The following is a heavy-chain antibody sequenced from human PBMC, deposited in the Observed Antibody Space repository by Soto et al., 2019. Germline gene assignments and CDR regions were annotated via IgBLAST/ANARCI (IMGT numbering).Heavy chain of an antibody. Sequence: SETLSLTCTVSGGSISSYYWSWIRQPPGKGLEWIGYIYYSGSTNYNPSLKSRVTISVDTSKNQFSLKLSSVTAADTAVYYCARLGYCSSTSRLRTIAYYYYYYMDVWGKGTTVPVSS. CDR3: ARLGYCSSTSRLRTIAYYYYYYMDV. CDR1: GGSISSYY. J-gene: IGHJ6*03. V-gene: IGHV4-59*08. D-gene: IGHD2-2*01. CDR2: IYYSGST.